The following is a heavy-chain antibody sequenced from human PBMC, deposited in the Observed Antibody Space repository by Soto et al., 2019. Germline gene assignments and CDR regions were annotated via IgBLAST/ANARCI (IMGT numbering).Heavy chain of an antibody. CDR2: IYHTGTT. D-gene: IGHD3-10*01. Sequence: LSLTCAVSAGSISTTNWYVWVRQPPGMGLEWIGEIYHTGTTTYNPSLKSRVTMSVDTSKNQFSLRLSFVTAADTAVYYCATSSGSAYGLDVWGPGARVTFSS. V-gene: IGHV4-4*02. J-gene: IGHJ6*02. CDR1: AGSISTTNW. CDR3: ATSSGSAYGLDV.